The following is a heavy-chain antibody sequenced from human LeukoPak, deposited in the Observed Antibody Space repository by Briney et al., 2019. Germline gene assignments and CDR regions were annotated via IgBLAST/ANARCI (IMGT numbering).Heavy chain of an antibody. CDR3: AKAPSISVYYFDY. CDR2: INSDGSDT. Sequence: GGSLRLFCSASGFTFSNSWIYWVRQAPGKGLVWVSRINSDGSDTTYADSVKGRFTISRDNAKNTLYLQMNSLRAEDTAVYYCAKAPSISVYYFDYWGQGTLVTVSS. J-gene: IGHJ4*02. CDR1: GFTFSNSW. V-gene: IGHV3-74*01. D-gene: IGHD6-6*01.